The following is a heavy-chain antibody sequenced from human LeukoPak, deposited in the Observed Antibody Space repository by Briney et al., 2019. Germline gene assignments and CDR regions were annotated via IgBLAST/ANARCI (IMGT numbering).Heavy chain of an antibody. J-gene: IGHJ6*03. Sequence: SETLSLTCTVSGGSISSYYWSWIRQPPGKGPEWIGYIYYSGSTNYNPSLKSRVTISVDTSKNQFSLKLSSVTAADTAVYYCARSYSNDYYYMDVWGKGTTVTVSS. CDR2: IYYSGST. V-gene: IGHV4-59*01. D-gene: IGHD4-11*01. CDR1: GGSISSYY. CDR3: ARSYSNDYYYMDV.